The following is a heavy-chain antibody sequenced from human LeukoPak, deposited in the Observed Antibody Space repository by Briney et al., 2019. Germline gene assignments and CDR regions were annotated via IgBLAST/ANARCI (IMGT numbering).Heavy chain of an antibody. D-gene: IGHD2-2*01. J-gene: IGHJ4*02. CDR3: ASGGGPYCSSTSCYALLGY. Sequence: SVKVSCKASGGTFSSYAISWVRQAPGQGLEWMGGIIPIIGTANYAQKFQGRVTITTDESTSTAYMELSSLRSEDTAVHYCASGGGPYCSSTSCYALLGYWGQGTLVTVSS. V-gene: IGHV1-69*05. CDR1: GGTFSSYA. CDR2: IIPIIGTA.